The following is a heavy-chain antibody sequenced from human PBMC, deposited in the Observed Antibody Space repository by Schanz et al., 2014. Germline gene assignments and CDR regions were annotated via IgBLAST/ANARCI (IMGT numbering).Heavy chain of an antibody. J-gene: IGHJ4*01. CDR2: FNDSGVNK. Sequence: EVHLLESGGGLAEPGGSLRLSCATSGFSLDIFAVSWVRQAPGKGLEWVSSFNDSGVNKYYADSVKGRFTISRDNAENTLCLQMNSLRAEDTAVYYCARKVVGAVGGYYDNWGQGTLVIVSS. D-gene: IGHD2-15*01. CDR1: GFSLDIFA. CDR3: ARKVVGAVGGYYDN. V-gene: IGHV3-23*01.